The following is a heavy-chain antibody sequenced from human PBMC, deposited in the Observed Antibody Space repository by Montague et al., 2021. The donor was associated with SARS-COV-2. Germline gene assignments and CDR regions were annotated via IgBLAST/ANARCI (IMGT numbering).Heavy chain of an antibody. CDR1: GDSVSSGDYS. D-gene: IGHD3-10*01. CDR3: ATGTRMYGMDF. J-gene: IGHJ6*02. Sequence: TLSLTCVVSGDSVSSGDYSWSWIRRSPGKGLEWIGYIYQSGSAYYNPSLKSRVTISIDTSNNQFSLNLRSVTAADTGLYYCATGTRMYGMDFWGQGTTVTVSS. V-gene: IGHV4-30-2*06. CDR2: IYQSGSA.